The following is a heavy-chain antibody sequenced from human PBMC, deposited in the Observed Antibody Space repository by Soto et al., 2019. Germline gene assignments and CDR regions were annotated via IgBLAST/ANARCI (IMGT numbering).Heavy chain of an antibody. V-gene: IGHV1-69*06. CDR3: ARWGLSGDYYYYGMDV. CDR1: GGTFSSYA. CDR2: IIPIFGTA. Sequence: QVQLVQSGAEVKKPGSSVKVSCKASGGTFSSYAISWVRQAPGQGLEWMGGIIPIFGTANYAQKFQGRVTITADKSTSTAYMELSSLRSDDTAVYYCARWGLSGDYYYYGMDVWGQGTTVTVSS. D-gene: IGHD2-15*01. J-gene: IGHJ6*02.